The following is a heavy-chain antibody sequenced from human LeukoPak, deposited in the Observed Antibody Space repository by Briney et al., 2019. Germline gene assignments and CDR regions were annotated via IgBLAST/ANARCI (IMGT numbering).Heavy chain of an antibody. CDR3: ARNKWYSSSWHRFDY. D-gene: IGHD6-13*01. V-gene: IGHV1-2*02. J-gene: IGHJ4*02. CDR2: INPNSGGT. Sequence: ASVKVSCKASGYTFTVYYMHWVRQAPGQGLEWMGWINPNSGGTNYAQKFQGRVTMTRDTSISTAYMELSRLRSDDTAVYYCARNKWYSSSWHRFDYWGQGTLVTVSS. CDR1: GYTFTVYY.